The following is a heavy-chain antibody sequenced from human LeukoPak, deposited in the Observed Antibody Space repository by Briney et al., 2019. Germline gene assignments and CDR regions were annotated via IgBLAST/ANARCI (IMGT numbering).Heavy chain of an antibody. D-gene: IGHD2-2*02. CDR2: INPYSGAT. Sequence: WASVKVSCKASGYTFTDYFMHWVRQAPGQGLEWMGWINPYSGATNYALKFQGRVTMTRDTSISTVYMEMSRLRSDDTAVYYCARLVYRGHFGYWGQGTLVTVSS. J-gene: IGHJ4*02. CDR3: ARLVYRGHFGY. CDR1: GYTFTDYF. V-gene: IGHV1-2*02.